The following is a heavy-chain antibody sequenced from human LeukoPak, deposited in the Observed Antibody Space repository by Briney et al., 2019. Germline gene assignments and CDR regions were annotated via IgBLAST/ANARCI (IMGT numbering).Heavy chain of an antibody. Sequence: GGSLRLSCAASGFTFSSYAMSWVRQGPGKGLEWVSAISGSGGSTYYADSVKGRFTISRDNSKNTLYLQMNSLRAEDTAVYYCAKDLARWLGAFDIWGQGTMVTVSS. D-gene: IGHD5-12*01. CDR2: ISGSGGST. V-gene: IGHV3-23*01. CDR3: AKDLARWLGAFDI. J-gene: IGHJ3*02. CDR1: GFTFSSYA.